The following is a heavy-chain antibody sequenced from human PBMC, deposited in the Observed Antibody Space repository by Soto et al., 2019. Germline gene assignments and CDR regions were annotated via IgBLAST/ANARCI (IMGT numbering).Heavy chain of an antibody. CDR2: ISAYNGNT. V-gene: IGHV1-18*01. D-gene: IGHD6-19*01. J-gene: IGHJ4*02. CDR1: GYTFTSYG. CDR3: ARDTPRGFAVAGTFDY. Sequence: QVQLVQSGAEVKKPGASVKVSCKASGYTFTSYGISWVRQAPGQGLEWMGWISAYNGNTNYAQKLQGRVTMTTDTSTSTAYMELRSLISVDTAVYYGARDTPRGFAVAGTFDYWGQGTLVTVSS.